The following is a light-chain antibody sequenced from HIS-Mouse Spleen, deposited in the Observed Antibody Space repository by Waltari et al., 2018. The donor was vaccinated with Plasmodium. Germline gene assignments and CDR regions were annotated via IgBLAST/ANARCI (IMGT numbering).Light chain of an antibody. CDR3: QQLNSYPYT. CDR2: AAS. V-gene: IGKV1-9*01. CDR1: QGISSY. Sequence: DIQLTQSQSFLSASVGDRVTITCRASQGISSYLAWYQQKPRKAPKLLIYAASTLQSGVPSRFSGSGSGTEFTLTISSLQPEDFATYYCQQLNSYPYTFGQGTKLEIK. J-gene: IGKJ2*01.